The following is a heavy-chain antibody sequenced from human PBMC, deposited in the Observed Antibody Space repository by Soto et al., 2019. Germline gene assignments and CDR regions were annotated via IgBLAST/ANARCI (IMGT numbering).Heavy chain of an antibody. CDR3: ARDWSXGGTAGYDGFXM. J-gene: IGHJ3*02. Sequence: SETLSLTCTVSGGSISRYYWSWIRQPPGRGLEWIGYIYYSGSASYNPSLNSRVTISVDTSKNQFSLKLSSVTTADTAVYYCARDWSXGGTAGYDGFXMWGQGTMVXVSS. D-gene: IGHD1-26*01. CDR2: IYYSGSA. CDR1: GGSISRYY. V-gene: IGHV4-59*01.